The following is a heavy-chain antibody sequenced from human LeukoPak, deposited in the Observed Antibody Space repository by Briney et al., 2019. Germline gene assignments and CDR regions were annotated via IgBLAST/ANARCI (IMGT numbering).Heavy chain of an antibody. CDR2: IIPIFGTA. D-gene: IGHD6-19*01. V-gene: IGHV1-69*01. Sequence: SVKVSCKASGGTFSNYAISWVRQATGQGLEWMGAIIPIFGTANYAQKFQGRVTITADESTSTAYMELSSLRSEDTAVYYCARILSSSWYEYFHHWGQGTLVTVSS. CDR1: GGTFSNYA. CDR3: ARILSSSWYEYFHH. J-gene: IGHJ1*01.